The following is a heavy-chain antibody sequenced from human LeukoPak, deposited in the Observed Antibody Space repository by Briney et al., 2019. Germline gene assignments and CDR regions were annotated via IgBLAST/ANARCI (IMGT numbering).Heavy chain of an antibody. CDR1: GFTFSSYA. D-gene: IGHD2-15*01. V-gene: IGHV3-30-3*01. CDR2: ISYDGSNK. J-gene: IGHJ5*02. Sequence: GGSLRLSCVASGFTFSSYAMHWVRQAPGKGLEWVAVISYDGSNKYYADSVKGRFTISRDNSKNTLYLQMNSLRAEDTAVYYCARDRFASMVAATLWSWGQGTLVTVSS. CDR3: ARDRFASMVAATLWS.